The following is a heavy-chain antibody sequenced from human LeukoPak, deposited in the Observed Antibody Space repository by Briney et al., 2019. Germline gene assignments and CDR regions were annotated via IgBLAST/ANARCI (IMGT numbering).Heavy chain of an antibody. CDR3: ASGPYSSGWYAGDY. CDR1: GYTFRDYY. V-gene: IGHV1-2*02. D-gene: IGHD6-19*01. J-gene: IGHJ4*02. Sequence: ASVKVSCKASGYTFRDYYIHWVRQAPGQGLEWMGWINPNSGGTNYAQKFQGRVTMTRDTSISTAYMELSRLRSDDTAVYYCASGPYSSGWYAGDYWGQGTLVTVSS. CDR2: INPNSGGT.